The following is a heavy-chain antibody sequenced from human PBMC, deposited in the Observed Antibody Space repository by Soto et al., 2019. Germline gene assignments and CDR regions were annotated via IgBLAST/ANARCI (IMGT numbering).Heavy chain of an antibody. CDR2: IIPVFGTA. Sequence: SVKVSCKASGGTFSSYGISWVRQPPGQGLEWMGGIIPVFGTANYAQKFQGRVTITADESTSTAYVEVSSLRSEDTAVYYCARGYIAASYDFDVWGQGTTVTVSS. CDR3: ARGYIAASYDFDV. CDR1: GGTFSSYG. J-gene: IGHJ6*02. V-gene: IGHV1-69*13. D-gene: IGHD6-13*01.